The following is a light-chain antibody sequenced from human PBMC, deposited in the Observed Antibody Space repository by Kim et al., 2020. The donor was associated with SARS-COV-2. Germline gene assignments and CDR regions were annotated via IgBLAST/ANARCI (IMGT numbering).Light chain of an antibody. CDR3: QAWDSSTAV. V-gene: IGLV3-1*01. CDR1: KLGDRF. CDR2: QDS. Sequence: SYELTQPPSVSVSPGQTASISCSGDKLGDRFACWYPQKPGQSPVLVIYQDSKRPSGIPERISGSNSGNTATLTISGTQAMDEADYYCQAWDSSTAVFGGG. J-gene: IGLJ2*01.